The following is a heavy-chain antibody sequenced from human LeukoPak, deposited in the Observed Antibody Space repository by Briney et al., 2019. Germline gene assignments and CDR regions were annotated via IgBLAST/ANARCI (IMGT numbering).Heavy chain of an antibody. D-gene: IGHD5-12*01. CDR2: ISSSSSYI. J-gene: IGHJ6*02. V-gene: IGHV3-21*01. CDR3: ARGASGYDPTDHYYGMDV. CDR1: GFTFSSYS. Sequence: PGGSLRLSCAASGFTFSSYSMNWVRQAPGKGLEWVSSISSSSSYIYYADSVKGRFTISRDNAKNSLYLQMNSLRAEDTAVYYCARGASGYDPTDHYYGMDVWGQGTTVTVSS.